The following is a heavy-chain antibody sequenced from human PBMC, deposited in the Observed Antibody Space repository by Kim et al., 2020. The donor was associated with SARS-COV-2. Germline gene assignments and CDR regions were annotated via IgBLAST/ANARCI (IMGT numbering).Heavy chain of an antibody. D-gene: IGHD5-18*01. Sequence: SETLSLTCTVSGGSISSGDYYWSWIRQPPGKGLEWIGYIYYSGSTYYNPSLKSRVTISVDTSKNQFSLKLSSVTAADTAVYYCATSPRDTAMVIGYWGQGTLVTVSS. CDR1: GGSISSGDYY. CDR2: IYYSGST. J-gene: IGHJ4*02. V-gene: IGHV4-30-4*01. CDR3: ATSPRDTAMVIGY.